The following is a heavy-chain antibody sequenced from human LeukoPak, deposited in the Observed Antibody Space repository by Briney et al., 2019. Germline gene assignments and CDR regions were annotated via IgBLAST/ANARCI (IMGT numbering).Heavy chain of an antibody. CDR2: INPNSGGT. D-gene: IGHD3-22*01. CDR3: ARARAERYDSSGYYSY. J-gene: IGHJ4*02. CDR1: GYTFTAYY. V-gene: IGHV1-2*02. Sequence: ASVKVSCKASGYTFTAYYMHWVRQAPGQGLEWMGWINPNSGGTNYAQKFQGRVTMTRDTSISTAYMELSRLRSDDTAVYYCARARAERYDSSGYYSYWGQGTLVTVSS.